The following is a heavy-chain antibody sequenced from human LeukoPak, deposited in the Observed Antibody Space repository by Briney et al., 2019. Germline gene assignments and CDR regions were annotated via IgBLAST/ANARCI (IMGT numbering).Heavy chain of an antibody. CDR2: ISSSSSYI. J-gene: IGHJ3*02. CDR1: GFTFSSYS. Sequence: PGGSLRLSCAASGFTFSSYSMNWVRQAPGKGLEWVSSISSSSSYIYYADSVKGRFTISRDNAKNSLYLQMNSLRAEDTAVYYCARIAAAGTGAFDIWGQGTMVTVSS. CDR3: ARIAAAGTGAFDI. V-gene: IGHV3-21*01. D-gene: IGHD6-13*01.